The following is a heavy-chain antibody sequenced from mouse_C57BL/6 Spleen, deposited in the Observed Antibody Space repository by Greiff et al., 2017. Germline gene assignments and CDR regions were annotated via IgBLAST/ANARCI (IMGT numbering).Heavy chain of an antibody. Sequence: EVQGVESGGGLVKPGGSLKLSCAASGFTFSSYAMSWVRQTPDKRLEWVATISDGGSYTYYPDNVKGRFTISRDNAKNNLYLQMSHLKSEDTAMYYCAIDEGLLRVWFAYWGQGTLVTVSA. D-gene: IGHD1-1*01. V-gene: IGHV5-4*01. CDR1: GFTFSSYA. CDR2: ISDGGSYT. CDR3: AIDEGLLRVWFAY. J-gene: IGHJ3*01.